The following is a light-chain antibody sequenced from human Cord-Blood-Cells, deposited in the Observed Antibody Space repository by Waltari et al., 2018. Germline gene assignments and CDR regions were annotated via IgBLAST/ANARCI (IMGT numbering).Light chain of an antibody. CDR2: GAS. CDR1: QSVSSN. Sequence: EIVMTQSPATLSVSPGERATLSSRASQSVSSNLAWYQQKPGQAPRLLIYGASHRATGIPARFSGGGSGTEFSLTISSLQSEDFAVYYCQQYNNWPPYTFGQGTKLEIK. J-gene: IGKJ2*01. CDR3: QQYNNWPPYT. V-gene: IGKV3-15*01.